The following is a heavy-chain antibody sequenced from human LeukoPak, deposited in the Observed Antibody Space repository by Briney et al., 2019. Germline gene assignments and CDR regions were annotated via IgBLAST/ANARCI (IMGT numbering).Heavy chain of an antibody. CDR3: ARDPGTVADTYFDY. Sequence: GGSLRLSRAASGFTFSSYRMNWVRQAPGKGLEWVSSISGDSRYIYYADSLKGRFTISRDNAKNSLHLQMNSLRAEDTAVYYCARDPGTVADTYFDYWGPGTLVTVSS. CDR1: GFTFSSYR. V-gene: IGHV3-21*01. J-gene: IGHJ4*02. D-gene: IGHD6-19*01. CDR2: ISGDSRYI.